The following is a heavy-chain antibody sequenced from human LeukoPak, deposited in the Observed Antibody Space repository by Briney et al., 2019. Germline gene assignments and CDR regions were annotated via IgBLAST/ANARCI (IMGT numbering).Heavy chain of an antibody. Sequence: PGGSLRLSCAASGFTFSSYAMSWVRQAPGKGLEWVANIKQDGSEKYYVDSVKGRFTISRDNAKNSLYLQMNSLRAEDTAVYYCARVYAVPDYWGQGTLVTVSS. CDR1: GFTFSSYA. CDR3: ARVYAVPDY. J-gene: IGHJ4*02. V-gene: IGHV3-7*01. D-gene: IGHD3-16*01. CDR2: IKQDGSEK.